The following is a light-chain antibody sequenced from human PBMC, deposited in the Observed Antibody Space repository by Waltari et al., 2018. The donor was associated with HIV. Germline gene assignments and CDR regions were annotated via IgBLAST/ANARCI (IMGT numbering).Light chain of an antibody. CDR2: EVS. CDR3: SSYAGSNYFVV. CDR1: SSDVGGYNY. J-gene: IGLJ2*01. V-gene: IGLV2-8*01. Sequence: QSALTQPPSASGSPGQSVTISCTGTSSDVGGYNYVSWYQQHPGKAPKLMIYEVSMRPSGFPDRFSGSKSGNTASLTVSGHQAEDEADYYCSSYAGSNYFVVFGGGTKLTVL.